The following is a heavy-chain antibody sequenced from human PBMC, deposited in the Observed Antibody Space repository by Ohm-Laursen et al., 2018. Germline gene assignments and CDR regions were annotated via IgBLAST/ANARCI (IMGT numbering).Heavy chain of an antibody. Sequence: GSLRLSCTASGFTFSSYSMNWVRQAPGKGLEWVSYISSSGSTIYYADSVKGRFTISRDNAKNSLYPQMNSLRAEDTAVYYCTVYYYDSGGYYRHYWGQGTLVTVSS. V-gene: IGHV3-48*04. D-gene: IGHD3-22*01. CDR2: ISSSGSTI. CDR1: GFTFSSYS. J-gene: IGHJ4*02. CDR3: TVYYYDSGGYYRHY.